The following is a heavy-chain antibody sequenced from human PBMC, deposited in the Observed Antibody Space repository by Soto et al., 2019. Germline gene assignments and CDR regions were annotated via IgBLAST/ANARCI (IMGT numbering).Heavy chain of an antibody. CDR2: ISWNSGSI. V-gene: IGHV3-9*01. J-gene: IGHJ5*02. Sequence: GGSLRLSCAASGFTFDDYAMHWVRQAPGKGLEWVSGISWNSGSIGYADSVKGRFTISRDNAKNSLYLQMNSLRAEDTAFYYCAKDSSGYSYGPHNWFDPWGQGTLVTVSS. CDR1: GFTFDDYA. CDR3: AKDSSGYSYGPHNWFDP. D-gene: IGHD5-18*01.